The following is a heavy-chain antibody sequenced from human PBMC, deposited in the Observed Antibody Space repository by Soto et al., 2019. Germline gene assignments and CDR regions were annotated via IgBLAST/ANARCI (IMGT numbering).Heavy chain of an antibody. V-gene: IGHV3-74*03. Sequence: GGSLRLSCATSGFTFSSSGMHWVRQAPGKGLVWVAYVTGDGSRTEYADSVKGRFTISRDNSKNTLYLQMSSLRADDTAVYYCVKMYGEPIWGQGTMVT. CDR1: GFTFSSSG. CDR3: VKMYGEPI. D-gene: IGHD2-21*01. CDR2: VTGDGSRT. J-gene: IGHJ3*02.